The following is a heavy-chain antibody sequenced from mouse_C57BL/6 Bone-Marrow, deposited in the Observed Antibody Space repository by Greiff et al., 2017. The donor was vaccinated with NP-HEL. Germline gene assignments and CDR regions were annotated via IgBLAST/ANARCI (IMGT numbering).Heavy chain of an antibody. J-gene: IGHJ4*01. CDR2: IYPRSGNT. D-gene: IGHD1-1*01. CDR3: ARSYYYGSSWAMDY. V-gene: IGHV1-81*01. CDR1: GYTFTSYG. Sequence: VHLVESGAELARPGASVKLSCKASGYTFTSYGISWVKQRTGQGLEWIGEIYPRSGNTYYNEKFKGKATLTADKSSSTAYMELRSLTSEDSAVYFCARSYYYGSSWAMDYWGQGTSVTVSS.